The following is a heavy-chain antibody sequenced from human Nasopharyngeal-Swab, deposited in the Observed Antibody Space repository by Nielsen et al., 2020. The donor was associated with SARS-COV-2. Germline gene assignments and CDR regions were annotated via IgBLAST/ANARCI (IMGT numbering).Heavy chain of an antibody. Sequence: GESLKISCAASGFTFSDYYMSWIRQAPGKGLEWVSYISSSGSTIYYADSVKGRFTISRDNAKNSLYLQMNSLRAEDTAVYYCARSHKGYSYGYTNYYGMDVWGQGTMVTVSS. CDR1: GFTFSDYY. CDR2: ISSSGSTI. V-gene: IGHV3-11*01. CDR3: ARSHKGYSYGYTNYYGMDV. D-gene: IGHD5-18*01. J-gene: IGHJ6*02.